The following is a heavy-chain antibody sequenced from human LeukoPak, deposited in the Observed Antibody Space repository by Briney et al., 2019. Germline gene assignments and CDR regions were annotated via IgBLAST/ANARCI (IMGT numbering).Heavy chain of an antibody. V-gene: IGHV1-24*01. CDR1: GYTLTELS. J-gene: IGHJ4*02. CDR3: ATDSGELPPGYFDY. D-gene: IGHD3-10*01. Sequence: PGASVKVSCKVSGYTLTELSMHWVRQAHGKGLEWMGGFDPEDGETIYAQKFQGRVTMTEDTSTDTAYMELSSLRSEDTAVYYCATDSGELPPGYFDYWGQGTLVTVSS. CDR2: FDPEDGET.